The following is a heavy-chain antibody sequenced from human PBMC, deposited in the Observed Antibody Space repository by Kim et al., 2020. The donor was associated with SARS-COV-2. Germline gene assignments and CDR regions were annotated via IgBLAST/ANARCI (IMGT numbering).Heavy chain of an antibody. CDR1: GFTFDDYA. CDR3: AKAVWGYFDY. CDR2: ISWNSGSI. Sequence: GGSLRLSCAASGFTFDDYAMHWVRQAPGKGLEWVSGISWNSGSIGYADSVKGRFTISRDNAKNSLYLQMNSLRAEDTALYYCAKAVWGYFDYWGQGTLVTVSS. D-gene: IGHD3-16*01. V-gene: IGHV3-9*01. J-gene: IGHJ4*02.